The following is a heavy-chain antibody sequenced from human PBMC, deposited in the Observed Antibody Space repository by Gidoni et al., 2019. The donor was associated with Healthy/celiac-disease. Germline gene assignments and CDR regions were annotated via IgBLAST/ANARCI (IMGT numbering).Heavy chain of an antibody. CDR1: GGSISSYY. V-gene: IGHV4-59*01. CDR2: IYYSGST. D-gene: IGHD5-18*01. Sequence: QVQLQESGPGLVKPSETLSLTCTVSGGSISSYYWSWIRQPPGKGLEWIGYIYYSGSTNYNPSLKSRVTISVDTSKNQFSLKLSSVTAADTAVYYCARGQGVTHFDYWGQGTLVTVSS. CDR3: ARGQGVTHFDY. J-gene: IGHJ4*02.